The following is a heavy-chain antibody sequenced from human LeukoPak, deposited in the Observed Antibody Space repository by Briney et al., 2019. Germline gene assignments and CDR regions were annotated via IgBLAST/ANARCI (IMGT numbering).Heavy chain of an antibody. D-gene: IGHD6-19*01. J-gene: IGHJ4*02. CDR1: GGSFSGYY. Sequence: PSETLSLTCAVYGGSFSGYYWSWIRQPPGKGLEWIGEINHSGSTNYNPSLKGRVTISGDTSKNQFSLNLSSVTAADTAVYYCARGRRRSSGWSFDYWGQGTLVTVSS. CDR3: ARGRRRSSGWSFDY. CDR2: INHSGST. V-gene: IGHV4-34*01.